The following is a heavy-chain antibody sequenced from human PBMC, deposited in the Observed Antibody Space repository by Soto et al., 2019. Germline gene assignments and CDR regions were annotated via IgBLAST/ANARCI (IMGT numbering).Heavy chain of an antibody. D-gene: IGHD2-15*01. CDR3: ASLVGAPSSFSSYYYGMDV. CDR1: GFTFRSYT. V-gene: IGHV3-21*01. J-gene: IGHJ6*02. Sequence: GGSLRLSCAASGFTFRSYTMDWVRQAPGKGLEWVSSISSSSSDIYYADSVKGRFTVSRDNAKNSLYLQMNSLRAEDTAVYYCASLVGAPSSFSSYYYGMDVWGQGTTVTVSS. CDR2: ISSSSSDI.